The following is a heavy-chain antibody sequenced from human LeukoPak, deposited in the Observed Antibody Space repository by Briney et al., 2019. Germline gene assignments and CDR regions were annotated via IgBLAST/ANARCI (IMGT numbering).Heavy chain of an antibody. CDR3: ARSRLEWFASDAFDI. CDR2: IDHSGST. Sequence: SETLSLTCTVSGGSISSSRYYWAWIRQPPGKGVECIASIDHSGSTNYNPPLKSRVTTSVDTSKNQFSLKLSSVTAADTAVYYCARSRLEWFASDAFDIWGQGTMVAVSS. J-gene: IGHJ3*02. CDR1: GGSISSSRYY. V-gene: IGHV4-39*01. D-gene: IGHD3-3*01.